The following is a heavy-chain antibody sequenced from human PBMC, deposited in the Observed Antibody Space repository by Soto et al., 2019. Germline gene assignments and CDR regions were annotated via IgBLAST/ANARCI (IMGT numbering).Heavy chain of an antibody. D-gene: IGHD3-16*02. J-gene: IGHJ4*02. V-gene: IGHV1-2*04. CDR2: INVNSGGT. CDR3: ARGDKLSLYPQLDY. Sequence: QVQLVQSGAEVKKPGASVKVSCKASGYTFTGNYMHWVRQAPGQGFEWMGWINVNSGGTKYAQKFQGWVTMTRDTSLSTAYMELSRLRSADTAVYYCARGDKLSLYPQLDYWGQGTMVTVSS. CDR1: GYTFTGNY.